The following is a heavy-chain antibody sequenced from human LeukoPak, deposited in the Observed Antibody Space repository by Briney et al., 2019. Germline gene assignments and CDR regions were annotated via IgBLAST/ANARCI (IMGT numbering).Heavy chain of an antibody. V-gene: IGHV3-48*03. Sequence: PGGSLRLSCAASGFSFSTYEMNWVRQAPGKGLEWVSYIDATSGTIHYGDSVKGRFTISRDNAKNSLYLQMNSLRVEDTAVYYCARDATVGVPGTLYFDHWGQGILFTVSS. CDR2: IDATSGTI. J-gene: IGHJ4*02. CDR1: GFSFSTYE. D-gene: IGHD6-19*01. CDR3: ARDATVGVPGTLYFDH.